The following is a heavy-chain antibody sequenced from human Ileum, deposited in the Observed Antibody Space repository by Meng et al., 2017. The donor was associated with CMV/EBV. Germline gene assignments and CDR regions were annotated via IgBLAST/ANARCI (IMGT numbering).Heavy chain of an antibody. J-gene: IGHJ4*02. CDR2: INTDNGDT. Sequence: QIQLVQSGPEMQKPGASVQVSCKASGYTFPKYGISWMRQAPGQGLEWMGWINTDNGDTYYAQKFQGRVTMTRDTSISTAYMELSRLTSDDTAVYYCARGGQGNTAFHYWGQGTLVTVSS. V-gene: IGHV1-18*01. D-gene: IGHD2/OR15-2a*01. CDR3: ARGGQGNTAFHY. CDR1: GYTFPKYG.